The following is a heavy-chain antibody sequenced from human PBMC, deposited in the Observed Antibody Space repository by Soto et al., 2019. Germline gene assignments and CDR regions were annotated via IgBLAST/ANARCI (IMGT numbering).Heavy chain of an antibody. CDR3: AKDLTRQLAYWLDP. Sequence: ASMKVSCKASGFSFTGYYIHWLRQAPGQGLEWMGWINAHSGGTEYARKFQGRVTLTRDTSIATAYLTLTSLTSDDTALYYCAKDLTRQLAYWLDPWGQGTQVTVSS. D-gene: IGHD6-6*01. CDR1: GFSFTGYY. CDR2: INAHSGGT. V-gene: IGHV1-2*02. J-gene: IGHJ5*02.